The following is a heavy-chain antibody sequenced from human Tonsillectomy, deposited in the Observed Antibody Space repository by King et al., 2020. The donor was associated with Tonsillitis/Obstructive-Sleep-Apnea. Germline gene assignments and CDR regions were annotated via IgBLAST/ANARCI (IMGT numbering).Heavy chain of an antibody. CDR3: ARDLWHRDLYGNYPESLFDY. V-gene: IGHV3-30*04. Sequence: LVESGGGVVQPGRSLRLSCAASGFTFSTYAMHWVRQAPGKGLGGVAFISYDGNNKFYADSVKGRFTISRDNPKNMLYLQMNSLRAEDTAVYYCARDLWHRDLYGNYPESLFDYWGQGTLVTVSS. CDR2: ISYDGNNK. J-gene: IGHJ4*02. D-gene: IGHD4-11*01. CDR1: GFTFSTYA.